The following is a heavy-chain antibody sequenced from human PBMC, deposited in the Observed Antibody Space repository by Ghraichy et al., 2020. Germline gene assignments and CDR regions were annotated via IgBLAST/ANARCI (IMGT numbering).Heavy chain of an antibody. CDR1: GGSISTYY. Sequence: SETLSLTCTVSGGSISTYYWNWIRQPPGKGLEWIGYIYYSGSTNYNPSLESRVTISLDTSKNQFSLRLTSVTAADMAVYYCARRICSSTFCYPPEDNWLDPWGQGILVTVSS. CDR2: IYYSGST. CDR3: ARRICSSTFCYPPEDNWLDP. J-gene: IGHJ5*02. V-gene: IGHV4-59*08. D-gene: IGHD2-2*01.